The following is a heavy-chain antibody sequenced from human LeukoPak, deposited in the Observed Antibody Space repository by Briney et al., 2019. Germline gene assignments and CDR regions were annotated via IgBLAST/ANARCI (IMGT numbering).Heavy chain of an antibody. D-gene: IGHD1-26*01. V-gene: IGHV3-30*03. Sequence: GGSLRLSCAASGFTFSSYGMHWVLQAPGKGLEWVAVISYDGSNKYYADSVKGRFTISRDNSKNTLYLQMNSLRAEDTAVYYCVKLPDYYYGMDVWGQGTTVTVSS. CDR3: VKLPDYYYGMDV. CDR1: GFTFSSYG. CDR2: ISYDGSNK. J-gene: IGHJ6*02.